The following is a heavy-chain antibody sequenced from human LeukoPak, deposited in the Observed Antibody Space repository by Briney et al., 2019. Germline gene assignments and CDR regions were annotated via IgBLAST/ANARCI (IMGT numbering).Heavy chain of an antibody. J-gene: IGHJ4*02. V-gene: IGHV4-31*03. Sequence: SETLSLTCTVSGGSISSGGYYWSWIRQHPGKGLEWIGYIYYSGSTCYNPSLKSRVTISVDTSKNQFSLKLSSVTAADTAVYYCARSRYSYEVLFDYWGQGTLVTVSS. CDR2: IYYSGST. CDR1: GGSISSGGYY. D-gene: IGHD5-18*01. CDR3: ARSRYSYEVLFDY.